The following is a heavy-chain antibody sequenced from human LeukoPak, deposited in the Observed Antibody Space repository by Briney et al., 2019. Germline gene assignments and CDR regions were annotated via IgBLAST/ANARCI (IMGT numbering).Heavy chain of an antibody. Sequence: GGSLRLSCAASGFTFSNYVMSWVRQAPGKGLEWVSVISGSGGSTYYADSVKGRFTISRDNSKNTLYLQMNSLRAEDTAVYYCAKGRERFEGRFLPWGQGTLLRVSS. CDR2: ISGSGGST. J-gene: IGHJ5*02. V-gene: IGHV3-23*01. D-gene: IGHD5-24*01. CDR3: AKGRERFEGRFLP. CDR1: GFTFSNYV.